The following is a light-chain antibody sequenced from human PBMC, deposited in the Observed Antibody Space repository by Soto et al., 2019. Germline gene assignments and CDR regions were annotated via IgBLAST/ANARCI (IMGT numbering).Light chain of an antibody. V-gene: IGLV2-14*03. CDR2: DVS. CDR1: SSDVGGYNS. J-gene: IGLJ1*01. CDR3: KSYTSRSTDV. Sequence: QSVLTQPPSVSGSPGQSITISCTGTSSDVGGYNSVSWYQHHPGKAPKLMIYDVSNRSSGVSSRFSGSKSDNTASLTISGLQAEDEADYYCKSYTSRSTDVFGTGTKVTVL.